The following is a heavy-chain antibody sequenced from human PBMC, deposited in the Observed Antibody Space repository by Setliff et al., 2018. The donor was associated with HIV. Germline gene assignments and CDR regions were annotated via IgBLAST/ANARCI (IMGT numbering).Heavy chain of an antibody. D-gene: IGHD4-17*01. CDR2: ISAYNANT. J-gene: IGHJ4*02. Sequence: ASVKVSCKASGYTFNSYDINWVRQAPGQGLEWMGCISAYNANTNYAQKVQGRVTMTTDTSTSTAYMELRSLRSDDTAVYYCARDYGGNSPGFDYWGQGTLVTVSS. V-gene: IGHV1-18*01. CDR3: ARDYGGNSPGFDY. CDR1: GYTFNSYD.